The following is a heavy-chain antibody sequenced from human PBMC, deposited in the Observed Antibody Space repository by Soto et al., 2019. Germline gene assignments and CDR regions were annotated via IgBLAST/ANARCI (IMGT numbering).Heavy chain of an antibody. CDR3: ARDERDSCSGGACFYFDS. CDR2: ISTYNSNT. CDR1: GYTFTYYG. Sequence: QVQLVQSGGEVKKPGASVKVSCKASGYTFTYYGISWVRQAPGQGLEWLGWISTYNSNTNSAPRLQGRLSITTDTSTGTAYMELRRLTSDDTAVYYCARDERDSCSGGACFYFDSWGQGTLVNVSS. J-gene: IGHJ4*02. D-gene: IGHD2-15*01. V-gene: IGHV1-18*04.